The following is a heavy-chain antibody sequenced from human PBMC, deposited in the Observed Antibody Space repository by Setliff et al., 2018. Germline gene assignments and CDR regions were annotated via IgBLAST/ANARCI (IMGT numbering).Heavy chain of an antibody. CDR1: GYSFTSNW. V-gene: IGHV5-51*01. CDR2: IYPGDSET. CDR3: ASLQAAQYFQY. Sequence: GESLKISCVGSGYSFTSNWIAWVRQMPGKGLDWMGIIYPGDSETRYSPSFQGRVTISVDKSISTAFLQWGSLRASDSAIYYCASLQAAQYFQYWGQGTLVTVSS. J-gene: IGHJ1*01.